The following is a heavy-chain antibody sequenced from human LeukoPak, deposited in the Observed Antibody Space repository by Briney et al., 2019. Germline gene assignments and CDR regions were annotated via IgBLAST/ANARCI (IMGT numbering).Heavy chain of an antibody. D-gene: IGHD2-21*01. Sequence: ASVKVSCKASGYTFTIYYMHWVRQAPGQGLEWMGIINPSGGSTSYAQKFQGRVTMTRDTSTSTVYMELSSLRSEDTAVYYCARDVPPTASFDYWGQGTLVTVSS. V-gene: IGHV1-46*01. CDR2: INPSGGST. CDR3: ARDVPPTASFDY. CDR1: GYTFTIYY. J-gene: IGHJ4*02.